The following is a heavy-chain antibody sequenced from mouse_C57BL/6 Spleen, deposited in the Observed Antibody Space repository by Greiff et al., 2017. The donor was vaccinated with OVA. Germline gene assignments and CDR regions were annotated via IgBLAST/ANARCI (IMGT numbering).Heavy chain of an antibody. J-gene: IGHJ2*01. CDR1: GYTFTDYY. Sequence: VQLQQSGPELVKPGASVKISCKASGYTFTDYYMNWVKQSHGKSLEWIGDINPNNGGTSYTQKFKGKATLTVDKSSSTAYMELRSLTSEDSAVYYCARGLGREGFDYWGQGTTLTVSS. D-gene: IGHD4-1*01. CDR3: ARGLGREGFDY. CDR2: INPNNGGT. V-gene: IGHV1-26*01.